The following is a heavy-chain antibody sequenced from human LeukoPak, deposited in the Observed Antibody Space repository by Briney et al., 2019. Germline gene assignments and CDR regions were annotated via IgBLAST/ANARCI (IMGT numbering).Heavy chain of an antibody. J-gene: IGHJ4*02. V-gene: IGHV3-7*01. CDR3: ARTRSSGYLTFAY. Sequence: GGSLRLSCAASGFTFSRSWMTWVRQAPGKGPEWVANTNEDGSQKYYVGSVKGRFTISRDNAKNSLYLQMNGLRAEDTAVYYCARTRSSGYLTFAYWGRESWSPSPQ. CDR1: GFTFSRSW. CDR2: TNEDGSQK. D-gene: IGHD3-22*01.